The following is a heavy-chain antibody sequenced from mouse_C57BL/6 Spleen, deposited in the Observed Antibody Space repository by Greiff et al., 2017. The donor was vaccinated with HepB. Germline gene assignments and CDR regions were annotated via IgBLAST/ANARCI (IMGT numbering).Heavy chain of an antibody. CDR1: GYSITSGYY. V-gene: IGHV3-6*01. CDR3: ARDRSNYGAVDY. Sequence: DVQLQESGPGLVKPSQSLSLTCSVTGYSITSGYYWNWIRQFPGNKLEWIGYISYDGSNNYNPSLKNRISITRDTSKNQFFLKLNSVTTEDTATYYCARDRSNYGAVDYWSQGTSVTVSS. D-gene: IGHD2-5*01. J-gene: IGHJ4*01. CDR2: ISYDGSN.